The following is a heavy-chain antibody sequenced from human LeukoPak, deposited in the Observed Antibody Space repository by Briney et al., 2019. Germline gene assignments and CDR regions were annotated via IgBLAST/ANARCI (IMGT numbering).Heavy chain of an antibody. D-gene: IGHD3-22*01. J-gene: IGHJ4*02. CDR2: ISRSSIYK. CDR1: GFTFSDYN. V-gene: IGHV3-11*06. CDR3: ARALYDSSGYYSHFDY. Sequence: GGSLRLSCAASGFTFSDYNMRWIRQAPGKGLEWVSCISRSSIYKYYADSVKGRFTISRDNAKNSLYLQMNSLRADDTAVYYCARALYDSSGYYSHFDYWGQGTLVTVSS.